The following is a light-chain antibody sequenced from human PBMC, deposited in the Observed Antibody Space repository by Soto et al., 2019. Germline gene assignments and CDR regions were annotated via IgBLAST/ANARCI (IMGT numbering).Light chain of an antibody. CDR2: AAS. CDR1: QGIGSY. J-gene: IGKJ4*01. Sequence: QMTQSPSSLSASIGDRVTITCRASQGIGSYLDWYQQSPGKVPQLLISAASTLQSGVPSRFSGSGSGTDFTLTINSLQPEDAATYYCQKYNRGPLTFGGGTKVEI. CDR3: QKYNRGPLT. V-gene: IGKV1-27*01.